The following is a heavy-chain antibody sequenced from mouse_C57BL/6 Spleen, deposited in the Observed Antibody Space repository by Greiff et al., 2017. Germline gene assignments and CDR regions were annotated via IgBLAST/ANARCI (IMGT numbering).Heavy chain of an antibody. CDR1: GYTFTSYW. J-gene: IGHJ4*01. V-gene: IGHV1-52*01. Sequence: VQLQQPGAELVRPGSSVKLSCKASGYTFTSYWMHWVKQRPIQGLEWIGNIDPSDSETHYNQKFKDKATLPVDKSSSTAYMPLSSLTSEDSAVYSCATQTAQGAMDYWGQGTSVTVSS. CDR2: IDPSDSET. D-gene: IGHD3-2*02. CDR3: ATQTAQGAMDY.